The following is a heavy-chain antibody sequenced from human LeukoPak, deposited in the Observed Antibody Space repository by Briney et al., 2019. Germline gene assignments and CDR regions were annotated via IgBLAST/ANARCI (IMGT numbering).Heavy chain of an antibody. CDR2: IKSKTDGGTT. CDR3: AKDLVPALWFGEPY. Sequence: PGGSLRLSCAASGFTFSNAWMSWVRQAPGKGLEWVGRIKSKTDGGTTDYAAPVKGRFTISRDDSKNTLYLQMNSLKTEDTAVYYCAKDLVPALWFGEPYWGQGTLVTVSS. D-gene: IGHD3-10*01. J-gene: IGHJ4*02. CDR1: GFTFSNAW. V-gene: IGHV3-15*01.